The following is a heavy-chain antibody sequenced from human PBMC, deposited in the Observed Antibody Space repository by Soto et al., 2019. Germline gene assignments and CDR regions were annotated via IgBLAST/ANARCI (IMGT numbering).Heavy chain of an antibody. CDR3: AKGIVGYGDYFDY. V-gene: IGHV3-23*01. Sequence: EVQLLESGGGLVQPGGSLRLSCAASGFTFSSYAMSWVRQAPGKGLEWVSAISGSGGSTYYADSVKGRSTISRDNSKNTLYLQMNSLRAEDTAVYYCAKGIVGYGDYFDYWGQGTLVTVSS. CDR2: ISGSGGST. D-gene: IGHD4-17*01. J-gene: IGHJ4*02. CDR1: GFTFSSYA.